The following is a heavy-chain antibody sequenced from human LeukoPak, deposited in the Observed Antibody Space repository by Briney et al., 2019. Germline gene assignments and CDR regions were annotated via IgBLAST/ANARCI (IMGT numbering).Heavy chain of an antibody. CDR2: INHSGST. J-gene: IGHJ6*03. CDR1: GGSFSGYY. V-gene: IGHV4-34*01. CDR3: ARGVRNFWSGYYVPPNYYYMDV. D-gene: IGHD3-3*01. Sequence: PPETLSLTCAVYGGSFSGYYWSWIRQPPGKGLEWIGEINHSGSTNYNPSLKSRVTISVDTSKNQFSLKLSSVTAADTAVYYCARGVRNFWSGYYVPPNYYYMDVWGKGTTVTVSS.